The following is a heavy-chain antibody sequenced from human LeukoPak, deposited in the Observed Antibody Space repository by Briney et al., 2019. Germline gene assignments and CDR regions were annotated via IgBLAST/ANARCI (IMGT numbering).Heavy chain of an antibody. D-gene: IGHD3-22*01. V-gene: IGHV5-51*01. CDR1: GYSFSNYW. Sequence: GESLKISCKGSGYSFSNYWIGWVRQMPGKGLEWMGIIYPGDSDTRYSPSFQGQVTISADKSISTAYLQWSSLKASDTAMYYCARRYYYDSRAAFDIWGQGTMVTVSS. J-gene: IGHJ3*02. CDR3: ARRYYYDSRAAFDI. CDR2: IYPGDSDT.